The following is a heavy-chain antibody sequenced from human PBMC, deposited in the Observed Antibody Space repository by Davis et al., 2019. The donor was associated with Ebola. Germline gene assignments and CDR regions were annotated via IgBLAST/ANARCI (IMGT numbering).Heavy chain of an antibody. CDR1: GFTFSSYS. D-gene: IGHD3-10*01. V-gene: IGHV3-48*02. CDR3: ARNVEENIWFGELLFGGAS. CDR2: ISSSSSTI. J-gene: IGHJ4*02. Sequence: GGSLRLSCAASGFTFSSYSMNWVRQAPGKGLEWVSCISSSSSTIYYADSVKGRFTISRDNAKNSLYLQMNSLRDEDTAVYYCARNVEENIWFGELLFGGASWGQGTLVTVSS.